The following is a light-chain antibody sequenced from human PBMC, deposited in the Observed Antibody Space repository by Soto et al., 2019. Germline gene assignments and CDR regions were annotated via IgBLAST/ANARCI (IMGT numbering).Light chain of an antibody. CDR1: QSISSH. J-gene: IGKJ5*01. Sequence: DIRMTQSPSSLSASVGDTVTITCRASQSISSHLNWYQQKPGKAPNLLMYTASNLQSGAPSRFSGSGSGTDFTLTISSLQPEDFATYYCQQSYSTPISFGQGTRLEIK. CDR3: QQSYSTPIS. V-gene: IGKV1-39*01. CDR2: TAS.